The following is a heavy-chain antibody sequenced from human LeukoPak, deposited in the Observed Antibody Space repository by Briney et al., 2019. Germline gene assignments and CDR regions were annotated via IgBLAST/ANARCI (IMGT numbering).Heavy chain of an antibody. CDR3: ARTHYYDSSGYYYVPYYFDY. V-gene: IGHV3-64*01. D-gene: IGHD3-22*01. Sequence: PGGSLRLSCAASGFTFSSYAMHWVRQAPGKELEYVSAISSNGGSTYYANSVKGRFTISRDNSKNTLYLQMGSLRAEDMAVYYCARTHYYDSSGYYYVPYYFDYWGQGTLVTVSS. CDR1: GFTFSSYA. J-gene: IGHJ4*02. CDR2: ISSNGGST.